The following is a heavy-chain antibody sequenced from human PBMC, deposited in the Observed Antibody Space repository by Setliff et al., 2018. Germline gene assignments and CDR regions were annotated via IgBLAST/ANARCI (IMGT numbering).Heavy chain of an antibody. D-gene: IGHD6-13*01. CDR3: AKDLRGYSSSWKFDY. V-gene: IGHV3-23*01. CDR1: GFTFSSYA. CDR2: ISGSGGST. Sequence: LSLTCAASGFTFSSYAMSWVRQAPGKGLEWVSAISGSGGSTYYADSVKGRFTISRDNSKNTLYLQMNSLRAEDTAVYYCAKDLRGYSSSWKFDYWGQGTLVTVSS. J-gene: IGHJ4*02.